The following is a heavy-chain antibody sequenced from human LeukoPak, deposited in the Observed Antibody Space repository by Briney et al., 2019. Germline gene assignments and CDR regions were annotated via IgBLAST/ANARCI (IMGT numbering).Heavy chain of an antibody. Sequence: PSETLPLTCTVSGGSISSSSYYWGWIRQPPGKGLEWIGSIYYSGSTYYNPSLKSRVTISVDTSKNQFSLKLSSVTAADTAVYYCARENLRYFDWFPRDAFDIWGQGTMVTVSS. CDR2: IYYSGST. CDR3: ARENLRYFDWFPRDAFDI. CDR1: GGSISSSSYY. D-gene: IGHD3-9*01. V-gene: IGHV4-39*07. J-gene: IGHJ3*02.